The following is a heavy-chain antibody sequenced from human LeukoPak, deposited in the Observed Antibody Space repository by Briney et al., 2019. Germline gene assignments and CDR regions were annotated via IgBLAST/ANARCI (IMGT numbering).Heavy chain of an antibody. CDR2: INHSGST. Sequence: SETLSLTCAVYGGSFSGYYWSWIRQPPGKGLEWIGEINHSGSTNYNPSLKSRVTISVDTSKNQFSLELSSVTAADTAVYYCARGPIGYCSSTSCYGLVFLYWGQGTLVTVSS. V-gene: IGHV4-34*01. J-gene: IGHJ4*02. CDR3: ARGPIGYCSSTSCYGLVFLY. D-gene: IGHD2-2*01. CDR1: GGSFSGYY.